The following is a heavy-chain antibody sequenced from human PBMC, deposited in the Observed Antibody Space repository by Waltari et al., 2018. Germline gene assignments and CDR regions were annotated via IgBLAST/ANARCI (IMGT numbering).Heavy chain of an antibody. J-gene: IGHJ3*02. CDR1: GGSFSTHA. Sequence: QIQLVQSGAELKKPGSSVKVSCKVSGGSFSTHAITWVRQAPGQGLEWMGGIIAMFGTENYAQKSQDRVTINTDESMTTAYMHLSSLTSDDTAVYCCARGGLYGQQLLESAFEIWGQGTKVTVSS. CDR2: IIAMFGTE. D-gene: IGHD6-13*01. V-gene: IGHV1-69*05. CDR3: ARGGLYGQQLLESAFEI.